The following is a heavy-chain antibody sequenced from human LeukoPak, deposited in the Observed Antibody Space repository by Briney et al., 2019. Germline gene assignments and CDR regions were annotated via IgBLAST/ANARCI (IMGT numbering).Heavy chain of an antibody. Sequence: ASVKVSCKASGYSFTDCFIHWVRQAPGQGLEWMGWINPGRGGTNYAQKFQGRVTMTGDTSISTAYLDLNTLRSDDTAVYYCARDRGDGNFGLDYTFDYWGQGTLVTVSS. CDR3: ARDRGDGNFGLDYTFDY. D-gene: IGHD4-23*01. V-gene: IGHV1-2*02. CDR1: GYSFTDCF. CDR2: INPGRGGT. J-gene: IGHJ4*02.